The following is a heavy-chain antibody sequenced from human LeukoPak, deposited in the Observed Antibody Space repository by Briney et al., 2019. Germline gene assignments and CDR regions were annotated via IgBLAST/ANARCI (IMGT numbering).Heavy chain of an antibody. Sequence: PSETLSLTCTVSGGSISSSTYYWGWIRQPPGKGLEWIGSIYYTGSTYYNPSLKSRVTISVDTSKNQFSLKLSSVTAADTAVYYCARERTPGVGWFDPWGQGTLVTVSS. CDR1: GGSISSSTYY. V-gene: IGHV4-39*07. D-gene: IGHD2-15*01. CDR2: IYYTGST. CDR3: ARERTPGVGWFDP. J-gene: IGHJ5*02.